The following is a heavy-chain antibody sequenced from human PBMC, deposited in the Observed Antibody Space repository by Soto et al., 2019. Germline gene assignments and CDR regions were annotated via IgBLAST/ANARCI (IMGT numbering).Heavy chain of an antibody. CDR3: LQGASTAQQPLDS. D-gene: IGHD1-26*01. V-gene: IGHV3-30*03. CDR2: ISGDGNDK. Sequence: QVQLVESGGGVVQPGRSLRLSCAASGFIFRNFGMHWVRRAPGKGLEWVATISGDGNDKYYPDSMKGRFTISRDNFNNPLYLQLNSLRPEDTAVYHRLQGASTAQQPLDSWGQGVLVTVSS. CDR1: GFIFRNFG. J-gene: IGHJ4*02.